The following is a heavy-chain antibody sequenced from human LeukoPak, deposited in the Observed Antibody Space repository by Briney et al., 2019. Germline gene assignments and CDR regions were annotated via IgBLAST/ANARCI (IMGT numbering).Heavy chain of an antibody. J-gene: IGHJ4*02. D-gene: IGHD6-13*01. Sequence: TSETLSLTCAVSGGSLGGSYWSWIRQFPGKGLEWIGFVFYTGSFNYNPSLKSRVRISVDTSRNQFSLKLSSVTAADTAVYYCARGSSLYDYWGQGTLVTVSS. CDR3: ARGSSLYDY. CDR2: VFYTGSF. CDR1: GGSLGGSY. V-gene: IGHV4-59*01.